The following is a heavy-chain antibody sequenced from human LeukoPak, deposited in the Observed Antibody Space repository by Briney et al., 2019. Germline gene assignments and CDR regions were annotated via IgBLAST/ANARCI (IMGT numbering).Heavy chain of an antibody. CDR1: GGSISSSSYY. J-gene: IGHJ4*02. CDR3: ARDFNTDGWGIDY. CDR2: IYYSGST. Sequence: PSETLSLTCTVSGGSISSSSYYWGWIRQPPGKGLEWIGSIYYSGSTYYNPSLKSRVTISVDTSKNQFSLKLSSVTAADTAVYYCARDFNTDGWGIDYWGQGTLVTVSS. V-gene: IGHV4-39*07. D-gene: IGHD3-16*01.